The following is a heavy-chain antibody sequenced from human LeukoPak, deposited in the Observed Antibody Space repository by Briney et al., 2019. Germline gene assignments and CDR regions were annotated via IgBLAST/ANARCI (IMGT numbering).Heavy chain of an antibody. CDR3: ARVNVVVTAIPYYFDY. J-gene: IGHJ4*02. CDR1: GYSFTSYW. Sequence: GESLKISGKGSGYSFTSYWIGWVRQMPGKGLEWMGIIYPGDSDTRYSPSFQGQVTISADKSISTAYLQWSSLKASDTAMYYCARVNVVVTAIPYYFDYWGQGTLVTVSS. V-gene: IGHV5-51*01. D-gene: IGHD2-21*02. CDR2: IYPGDSDT.